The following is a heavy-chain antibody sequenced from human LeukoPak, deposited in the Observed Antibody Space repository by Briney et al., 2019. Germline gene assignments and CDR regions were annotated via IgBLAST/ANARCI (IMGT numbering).Heavy chain of an antibody. D-gene: IGHD3-16*01. J-gene: IGHJ4*02. CDR3: ARHDSARDYFDY. Sequence: SETLSLTCTVSGGSISSGGYCWSWIRQHPGKGLEWIGHIYYSGSTYYNPSLKSRVTISVDTSKNQFSLKLSSVTAADTAVYYCARHDSARDYFDYWGQGTLVTVSS. V-gene: IGHV4-31*03. CDR1: GGSISSGGYC. CDR2: IYYSGST.